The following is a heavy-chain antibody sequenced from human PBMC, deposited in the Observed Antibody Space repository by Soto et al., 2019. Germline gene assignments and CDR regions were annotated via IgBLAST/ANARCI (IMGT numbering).Heavy chain of an antibody. V-gene: IGHV3-72*01. Sequence: PGGSLRLSCAASGFTFSDHYMDWVRQAPGKGLEWVGRSRNKANSHTTEYAASVKGRFTISRDDSKNSLYLQMNSLKTEDTAVYYCARVSECNYGGFDYWGLGTLVTVSS. CDR3: ARVSECNYGGFDY. CDR1: GFTFSDHY. CDR2: SRNKANSHTT. D-gene: IGHD4-4*01. J-gene: IGHJ4*02.